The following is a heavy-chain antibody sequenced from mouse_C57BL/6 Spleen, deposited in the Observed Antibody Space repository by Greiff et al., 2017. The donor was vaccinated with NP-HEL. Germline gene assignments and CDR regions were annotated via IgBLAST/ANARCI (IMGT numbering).Heavy chain of an antibody. D-gene: IGHD2-4*01. V-gene: IGHV1-26*01. CDR1: GYTFTDYY. CDR3: ARNDDYDGY. Sequence: EVQLQQSGPELVKPGASVKISCKASGYTFTDYYMNWVKQSHGKSLEWIGDINPNNGGTSYNQKFKGKATLTVDKSSSTAYMELRSLTSEDSAVYYCARNDDYDGYWGQGTTLTVSS. CDR2: INPNNGGT. J-gene: IGHJ2*01.